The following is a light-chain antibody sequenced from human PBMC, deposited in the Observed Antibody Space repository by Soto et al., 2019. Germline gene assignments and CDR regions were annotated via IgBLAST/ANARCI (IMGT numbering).Light chain of an antibody. J-gene: IGKJ1*01. CDR3: QHYGTSPLT. CDR1: ESPSSSY. CDR2: GVS. V-gene: IGKV3-20*01. Sequence: EFVLTQSPGTLSLSPGERATLSCRASESPSSSYFAWYQQKPGQAPRLLIYGVSSRATGIPDRFSGSGSGTDVALTISRLEPEDFAVYFCQHYGTSPLTCGQGTKV.